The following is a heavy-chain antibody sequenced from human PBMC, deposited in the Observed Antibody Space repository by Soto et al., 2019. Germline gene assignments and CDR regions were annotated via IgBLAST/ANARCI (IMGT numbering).Heavy chain of an antibody. CDR1: GGSFSGYY. V-gene: IGHV4-34*01. CDR2: INHSGST. Sequence: SETLSLTCAVYGGSFSGYYWSWIRQPPGKGLEWIGEINHSGSTNYNPSLKSRVTISVDTSKNQFSLKLSSVTAADTAVYYCARGHPTIDYWGQGTLVTVSS. CDR3: ARGHPTIDY. J-gene: IGHJ4*02.